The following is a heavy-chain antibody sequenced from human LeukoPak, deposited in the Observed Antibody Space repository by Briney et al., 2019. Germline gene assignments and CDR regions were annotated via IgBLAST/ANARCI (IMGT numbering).Heavy chain of an antibody. D-gene: IGHD2-15*01. CDR3: ARDTPYCSGGSCYFGGYDY. V-gene: IGHV4-39*07. J-gene: IGHJ4*02. Sequence: PSETLSLTCTVSGGSISSSSYYWGWIRQPPGKGLEWIGSIYYSGSTYYNPSLKSRVTISVDTSKNQFSLKLSSVTAADTAVYYCARDTPYCSGGSCYFGGYDYWGQGTLVTVSS. CDR2: IYYSGST. CDR1: GGSISSSSYY.